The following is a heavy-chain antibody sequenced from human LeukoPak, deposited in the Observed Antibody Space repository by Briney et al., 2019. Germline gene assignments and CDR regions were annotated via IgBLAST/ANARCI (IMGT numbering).Heavy chain of an antibody. V-gene: IGHV4-34*01. CDR1: GGSFSGYY. J-gene: IGHJ4*02. CDR2: INHSGST. Sequence: PSETLSLTCAVYGGSFSGYYWSWIRQPPGKGLEWIGEINHSGSTNYNPSLKSRVTISVDTSKNQFSLKLSSVTAADTAVYYCARGGLRFLEWLSVWYYFDYWGQGALVTVSS. D-gene: IGHD3-3*01. CDR3: ARGGLRFLEWLSVWYYFDY.